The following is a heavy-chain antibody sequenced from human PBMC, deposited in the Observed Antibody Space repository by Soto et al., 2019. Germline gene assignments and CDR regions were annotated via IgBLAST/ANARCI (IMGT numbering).Heavy chain of an antibody. CDR1: GYTFTDYY. CDR2: INAGNGNT. CDR3: ARVIDSSGPEYFQH. J-gene: IGHJ1*01. V-gene: IGHV1-3*01. D-gene: IGHD6-19*01. Sequence: ASVKVSCKASGYTFTDYYIHWVRQAPGRGLEWMGWINAGNGNTKYSQKFQGRVTITRDTSASTAYMELSSLRSEDTAVYYCARVIDSSGPEYFQHWGQGTLVTVSS.